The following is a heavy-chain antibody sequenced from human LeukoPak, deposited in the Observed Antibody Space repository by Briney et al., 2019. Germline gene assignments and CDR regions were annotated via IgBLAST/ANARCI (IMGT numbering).Heavy chain of an antibody. V-gene: IGHV3-74*01. Sequence: PGGSLRPSCAASGFIFTHYWMHWVRQAPGKGLVWVSYISSDGTGTNYADSVKGRFTISRDNAKNTVYLQMNSLRAEDTAVYYCTRDFFGIDYWGQGTLVTVSS. CDR2: ISSDGTGT. CDR3: TRDFFGIDY. D-gene: IGHD3-3*01. CDR1: GFIFTHYW. J-gene: IGHJ4*02.